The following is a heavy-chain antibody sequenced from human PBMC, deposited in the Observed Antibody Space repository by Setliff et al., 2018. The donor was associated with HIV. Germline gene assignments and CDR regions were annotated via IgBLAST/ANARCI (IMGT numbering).Heavy chain of an antibody. D-gene: IGHD6-13*01. Sequence: SETLSLTCTVSYGSISGHYWTWIRQPPGKGLEWIGSVYNSGITFKNPSLKSRVSISVDRSGNQFSLNLTSVTAADTAVYYCAKEGSWSSSWHQMDVWGKGTTVTVSS. J-gene: IGHJ6*04. CDR3: AKEGSWSSSWHQMDV. CDR1: YGSISGHY. V-gene: IGHV4-59*11. CDR2: VYNSGIT.